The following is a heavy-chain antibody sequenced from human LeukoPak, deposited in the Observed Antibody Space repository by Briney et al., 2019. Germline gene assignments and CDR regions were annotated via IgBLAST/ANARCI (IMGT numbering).Heavy chain of an antibody. CDR1: GYTFTGYY. Sequence: ASVKVSCKASGYTFTGYYMHWVRQAPGQGLEWMGQINPNSGGTNYAQKFQGRVTMTRDTSISTAYMELSRLRSDDTAVYYCARLAVAGTGVSPDYWGQGTLVTVSS. V-gene: IGHV1-2*06. J-gene: IGHJ4*02. CDR2: INPNSGGT. CDR3: ARLAVAGTGVSPDY. D-gene: IGHD6-19*01.